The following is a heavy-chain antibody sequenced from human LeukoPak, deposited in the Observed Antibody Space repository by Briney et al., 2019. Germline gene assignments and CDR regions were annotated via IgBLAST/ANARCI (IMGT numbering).Heavy chain of an antibody. CDR3: ARIAVAGPDAFDI. CDR2: IYHSGST. D-gene: IGHD6-19*01. V-gene: IGHV4-38-2*02. J-gene: IGHJ3*02. CDR1: GYSISSGYY. Sequence: PSETLSLTCTVSGYSISSGYYWGWIRQPPGKGLEWIGSIYHSGSTYYNPSLKSRVTISVDTSKNQFSLKLSSVTAADTAVYYCARIAVAGPDAFDIWGQGTMVTVSS.